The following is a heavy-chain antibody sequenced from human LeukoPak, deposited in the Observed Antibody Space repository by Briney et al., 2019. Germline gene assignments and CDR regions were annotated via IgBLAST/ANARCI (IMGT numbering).Heavy chain of an antibody. D-gene: IGHD4-17*01. CDR1: GFTFSSYW. CDR2: IRYDGSNK. Sequence: PGGSPRLSCAASGFTFSSYWMSWVRQAPGKGLEWVAFIRYDGSNKYYADSVKGRFTISRDNSKNTLYLQMNSLRAEDTAVYYCAKEGDYGDAFDIWGQGTMVTVSS. J-gene: IGHJ3*02. CDR3: AKEGDYGDAFDI. V-gene: IGHV3-30*02.